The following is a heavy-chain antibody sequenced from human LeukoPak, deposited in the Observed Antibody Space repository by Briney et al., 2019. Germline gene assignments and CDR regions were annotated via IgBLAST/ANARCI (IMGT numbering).Heavy chain of an antibody. CDR3: AKPAVAGFRPYYFGY. CDR1: GLTFNNYA. Sequence: GGPLRLSCAASGLTFNNYAMSWVRQAPGKGLEWVSGISGGGGNTYYADSVKGRFTISRDNSKNTLYLQMNSLRAEDTAVYYCAKPAVAGFRPYYFGYWGQGTLVTVSS. J-gene: IGHJ4*02. CDR2: ISGGGGNT. D-gene: IGHD6-19*01. V-gene: IGHV3-23*01.